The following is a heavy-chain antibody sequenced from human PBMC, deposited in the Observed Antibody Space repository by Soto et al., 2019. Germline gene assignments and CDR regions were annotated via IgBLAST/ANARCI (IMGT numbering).Heavy chain of an antibody. Sequence: PSETLSLTCAVSSGSISSSNWWSWVRQPPGKGLEWIGEIYHSGSTNYNPSLKSRVTISVDKSKNQFSLKLSSVTAADTAVYYCARQAHCSSTSCYLFDYWGQGTLVTVSS. D-gene: IGHD2-2*01. CDR2: IYHSGST. CDR3: ARQAHCSSTSCYLFDY. CDR1: SGSISSSNW. V-gene: IGHV4-4*02. J-gene: IGHJ4*02.